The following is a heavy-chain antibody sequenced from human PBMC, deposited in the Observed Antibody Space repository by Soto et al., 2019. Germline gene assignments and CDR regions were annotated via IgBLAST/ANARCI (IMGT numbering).Heavy chain of an antibody. CDR2: INPNSGGT. Sequence: GASVKVPCKASGYTFTGYYMHWVRQAPGQGLEWMGWINPNSGGTNYAQKFQGWVTMTRDTSISTAYMELSRLRSDDTAVYYCARAHCGGDCYSGVDYWGQGTLVTVSS. D-gene: IGHD2-21*02. J-gene: IGHJ4*02. V-gene: IGHV1-2*04. CDR1: GYTFTGYY. CDR3: ARAHCGGDCYSGVDY.